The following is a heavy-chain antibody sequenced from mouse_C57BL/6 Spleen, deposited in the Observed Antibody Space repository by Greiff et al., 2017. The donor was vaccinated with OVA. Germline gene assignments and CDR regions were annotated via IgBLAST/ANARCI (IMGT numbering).Heavy chain of an antibody. CDR3: ARDEDSKDYFDY. J-gene: IGHJ2*01. CDR2: ISDGGSYT. V-gene: IGHV5-4*01. CDR1: GFTFSSYA. D-gene: IGHD2-5*01. Sequence: VQLKESGGGLVKPGGSLKLSCAASGFTFSSYAMSWVRQTPEKRLEWVATISDGGSYTYYPDNVKGRFTISRDNAKNNLYLQMSHLKSEDTAMYYCARDEDSKDYFDYWGQGTTLTVSS.